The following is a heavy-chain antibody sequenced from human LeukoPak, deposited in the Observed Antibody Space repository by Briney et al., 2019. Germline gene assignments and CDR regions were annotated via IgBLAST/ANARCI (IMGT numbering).Heavy chain of an antibody. J-gene: IGHJ4*02. D-gene: IGHD2-15*01. V-gene: IGHV1-58*01. CDR2: IVVGSGNT. Sequence: ASVKVPCKASGFTFTSSAVQWVRQARGQRLEWIGWIVVGSGNTNYAQKFQERVTITRDMSTSTAYMELSSLRSEDTAVYYCAADRWWDPRDRGDYWGQGTLVTVSS. CDR3: AADRWWDPRDRGDY. CDR1: GFTFTSSA.